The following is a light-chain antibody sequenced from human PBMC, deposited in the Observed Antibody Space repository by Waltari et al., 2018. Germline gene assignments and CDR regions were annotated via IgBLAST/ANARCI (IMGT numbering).Light chain of an antibody. Sequence: IQITQSPSPLSASVGDSVTITCRASQSISSYLNWYPHKPGKAPKVLIYDASRLQTGVPYRFSGSGSGTDFTLKISSLQPDDFATYHCQQSFSTPWTFGQGTKVEI. V-gene: IGKV1-39*01. J-gene: IGKJ1*01. CDR1: QSISSY. CDR3: QQSFSTPWT. CDR2: DAS.